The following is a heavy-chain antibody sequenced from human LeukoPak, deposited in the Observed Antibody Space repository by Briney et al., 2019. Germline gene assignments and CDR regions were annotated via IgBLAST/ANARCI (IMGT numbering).Heavy chain of an antibody. D-gene: IGHD3-10*01. J-gene: IGHJ4*02. CDR1: GFTFSSYS. V-gene: IGHV3-21*04. CDR3: ARLGSRRYYGSGSYYTN. Sequence: PGGSLRLSCAASGFTFSSYSMNWVRQAPGKGLEWVSSISSSSSYIYYADSVKGRFTISRDNAKNSLYLQMNSLRAEDTALYHCARLGSRRYYGSGSYYTNWGQGTLVTVSS. CDR2: ISSSSSYI.